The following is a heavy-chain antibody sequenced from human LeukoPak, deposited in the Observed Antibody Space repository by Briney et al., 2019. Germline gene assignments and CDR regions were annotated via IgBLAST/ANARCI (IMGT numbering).Heavy chain of an antibody. D-gene: IGHD3-22*01. CDR2: ISAYNGNT. J-gene: IGHJ5*02. Sequence: VSVKVSCKASGYTFTSYGISWVRQAPGQGLEWMGWISAYNGNTNYAQKLQGRVTMTTDTSTSTAYMELRSLRSDDTAVYYCASSNYYDSSGYYPWYNWFDPWGQGTLVTVSS. V-gene: IGHV1-18*01. CDR3: ASSNYYDSSGYYPWYNWFDP. CDR1: GYTFTSYG.